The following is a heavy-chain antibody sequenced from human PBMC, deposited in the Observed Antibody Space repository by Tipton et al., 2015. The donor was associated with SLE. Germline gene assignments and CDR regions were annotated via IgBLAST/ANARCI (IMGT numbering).Heavy chain of an antibody. J-gene: IGHJ4*02. CDR1: GGSISSYY. CDR2: IYTSGST. V-gene: IGHV4-4*07. Sequence: TLSLTCTVSGGSISSYYWSWIRQPAGKGLEWIGRIYTSGSTNYNPSLKSRVTMSVDPSKNQFSLKLSSVTAADTAVYYCARVHRDGYNEDFDYWGQGTLVTVSS. D-gene: IGHD5-24*01. CDR3: ARVHRDGYNEDFDY.